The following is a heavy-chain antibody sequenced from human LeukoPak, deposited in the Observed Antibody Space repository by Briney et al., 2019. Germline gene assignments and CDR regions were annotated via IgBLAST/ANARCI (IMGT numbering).Heavy chain of an antibody. Sequence: GGSLRLSCAVSGFSFDGYAMYWVRQAPGKGLEWVSGISWNSGSIGYADSVKGRFTISRDNAKNSLYLQMNSLRAEDTAVYYCARDRLGVEMSTINRFDYWGQGTLVAVSS. J-gene: IGHJ4*02. D-gene: IGHD5-24*01. V-gene: IGHV3-9*01. CDR3: ARDRLGVEMSTINRFDY. CDR2: ISWNSGSI. CDR1: GFSFDGYA.